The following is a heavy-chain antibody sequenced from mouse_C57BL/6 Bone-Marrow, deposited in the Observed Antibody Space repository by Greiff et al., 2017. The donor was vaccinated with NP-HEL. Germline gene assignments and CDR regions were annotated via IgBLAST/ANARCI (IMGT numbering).Heavy chain of an antibody. CDR1: GFTFTSYA. J-gene: IGHJ2*01. CDR2: ISDGGSYT. Sequence: DVKLVESGGGLVKPGGSLKLSCAASGFTFTSYAMSWVRQTPEKRLEWVATISDGGSYTYYPDNVKGRFTISRDNAKDNLYLQMSHLKSEDTAMYYCASFSGVSFDYGGQGTALTVSS. D-gene: IGHD3-1*01. CDR3: ASFSGVSFDY. V-gene: IGHV5-4*03.